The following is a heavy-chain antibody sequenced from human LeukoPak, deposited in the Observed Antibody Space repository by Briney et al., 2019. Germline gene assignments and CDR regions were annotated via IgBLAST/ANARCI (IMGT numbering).Heavy chain of an antibody. CDR3: AREGDDFWSAYLNWFDP. J-gene: IGHJ5*02. V-gene: IGHV3-30-3*01. CDR2: VSYDGRTT. Sequence: PGTSLRLSCAFTFSTYSIHWVRQAPGKGLEWMAVVSYDGRTTFYTDSVRGRFTISRDNSKNTVYLQMNSLRAEDTAVYYCAREGDDFWSAYLNWFDPWGQGTLVTVSS. D-gene: IGHD3-3*01. CDR1: FTFSTYS.